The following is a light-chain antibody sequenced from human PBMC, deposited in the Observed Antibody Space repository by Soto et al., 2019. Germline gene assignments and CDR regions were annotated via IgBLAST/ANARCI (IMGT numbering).Light chain of an antibody. CDR2: AAS. V-gene: IGKV1-9*01. Sequence: DIQLTQSPSFLSASVGDRVTITCRASQGISSYLAWYQQKPGKAPKLLIYAASTLQSGVPSRFSGSGSGTEFTLTIRSLQPEDFATYYCLQEYNYPRTFGQGTKVDIK. CDR3: LQEYNYPRT. J-gene: IGKJ1*01. CDR1: QGISSY.